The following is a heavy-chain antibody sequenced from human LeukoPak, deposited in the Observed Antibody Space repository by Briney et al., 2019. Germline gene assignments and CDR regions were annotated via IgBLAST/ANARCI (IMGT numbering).Heavy chain of an antibody. D-gene: IGHD2-2*01. CDR3: ASSPRYQPRHLNY. CDR1: GGSISSGGYS. J-gene: IGHJ4*02. CDR2: IYHSGST. V-gene: IGHV4-30-2*01. Sequence: SETLSLTCAVSGGSISSGGYSWSWIRQPPGKGLEWIGYIYHSGSTYYNPSLKSRVTISVDRSKNQFSLKLSSVTTADTAVYYCASSPRYQPRHLNYWGQGTLVTVSS.